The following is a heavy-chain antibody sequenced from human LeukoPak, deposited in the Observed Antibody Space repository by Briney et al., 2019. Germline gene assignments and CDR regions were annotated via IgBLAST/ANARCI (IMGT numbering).Heavy chain of an antibody. J-gene: IGHJ5*02. D-gene: IGHD6-13*01. Sequence: GGSPRLSCAASGFTFSSYAMSWVRQAPGKGLEWVSAISGSGGSTYYADSVKGRFTISRDNSKNTLYLQMNSLRAEDTAVYYCAKDVIAAAGNNWFDPWGQGTLVTVSS. V-gene: IGHV3-23*01. CDR3: AKDVIAAAGNNWFDP. CDR2: ISGSGGST. CDR1: GFTFSSYA.